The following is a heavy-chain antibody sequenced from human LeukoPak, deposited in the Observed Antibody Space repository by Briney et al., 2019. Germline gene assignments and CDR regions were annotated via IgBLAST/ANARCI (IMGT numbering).Heavy chain of an antibody. J-gene: IGHJ3*02. V-gene: IGHV3-23*01. D-gene: IGHD4-23*01. CDR2: ISGSGGNT. Sequence: GGSLRLSCAASGFTFSNFAVSWVRQAPGKGLEWVSAISGSGGNTYYADSVKGRFTVSRDNSKNTLYLQMNSLRAEDTAVYYCAKSPAVDAAFDIWGRGTMVTVSS. CDR1: GFTFSNFA. CDR3: AKSPAVDAAFDI.